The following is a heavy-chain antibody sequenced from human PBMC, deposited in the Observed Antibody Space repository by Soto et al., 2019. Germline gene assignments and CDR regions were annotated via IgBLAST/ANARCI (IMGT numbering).Heavy chain of an antibody. CDR3: ARSVGAALSDY. CDR2: INVGNGNT. CDR1: GYTFTSYA. D-gene: IGHD1-26*01. Sequence: QVQLVQSGAEVKKPGASVKVSCEASGYTFTSYAIHWVRQAPGQRLEWMGWINVGNGNTKYSQKFQGRGTITRDTSASTAHMELSSLRSEDTAVYYCARSVGAALSDYWGRGTLVTVSS. V-gene: IGHV1-3*01. J-gene: IGHJ4*02.